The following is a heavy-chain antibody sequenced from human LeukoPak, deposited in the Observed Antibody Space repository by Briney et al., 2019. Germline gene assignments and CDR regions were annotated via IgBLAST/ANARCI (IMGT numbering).Heavy chain of an antibody. V-gene: IGHV3-21*01. Sequence: GGSLRLSCAASGFTFSSYSMNWVRQAPGKGLEWVPSISSSSSYIYYADSVKGRFTISRDNAKNSLYLQMNSLRAEDTAVYYCSGRVYYDFWSGYFSDYYYYYMDVWGKGTTVTVSS. J-gene: IGHJ6*03. CDR2: ISSSSSYI. CDR1: GFTFSSYS. D-gene: IGHD3-3*01. CDR3: SGRVYYDFWSGYFSDYYYYYMDV.